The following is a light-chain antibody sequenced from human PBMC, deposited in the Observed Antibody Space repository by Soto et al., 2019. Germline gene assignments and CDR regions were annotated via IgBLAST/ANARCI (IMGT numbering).Light chain of an antibody. CDR3: QQYGSSFT. V-gene: IGKV3-20*01. CDR2: GAS. CDR1: QSVSSSY. J-gene: IGKJ3*01. Sequence: EIVLTQSPGTLSLSPGGRATLSCRASQSVSSSYLAWYQQKPGQAPRLLIYGASSRATGIPDRFSGSGSGTDFTLTISRLEPGDFAVYYCQQYGSSFTFGPGTKVDIK.